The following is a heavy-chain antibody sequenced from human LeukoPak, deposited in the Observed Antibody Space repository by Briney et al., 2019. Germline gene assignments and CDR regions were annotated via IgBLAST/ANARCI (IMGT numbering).Heavy chain of an antibody. CDR1: VGSFTGYY. Sequence: SETLSLTCAVYVGSFTGYYRSWIRQPPWKGLEWIGEINHSGSTNYNPSLKSRVTISVDTSKNQFSLKLSSVTAADTAVYYCARPGYSSSWYYYGMDVWGQGTTVTVSS. V-gene: IGHV4-34*01. D-gene: IGHD6-13*01. J-gene: IGHJ6*02. CDR3: ARPGYSSSWYYYGMDV. CDR2: INHSGST.